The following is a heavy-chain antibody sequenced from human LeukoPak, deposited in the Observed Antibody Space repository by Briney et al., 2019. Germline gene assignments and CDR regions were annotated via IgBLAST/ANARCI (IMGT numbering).Heavy chain of an antibody. V-gene: IGHV3-11*01. J-gene: IGHJ4*02. CDR3: AREGHTYGSDY. CDR2: VSRSGTTI. Sequence: GGSLRLSCTSSGFTFSDYYMSWIRQAPGKGLEWISYVSRSGTTIYYADSMKGRFTISRDNGKNSLYLQMNSLRAEDTGMYYCAREGHTYGSDYWGQGTLVTVSS. D-gene: IGHD3-10*01. CDR1: GFTFSDYY.